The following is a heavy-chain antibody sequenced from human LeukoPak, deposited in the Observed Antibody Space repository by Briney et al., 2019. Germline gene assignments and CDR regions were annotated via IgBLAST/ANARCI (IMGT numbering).Heavy chain of an antibody. Sequence: GGSLRLSCAASGFSISSTWMGWVRQAPGKGLEWVGNIKEDGSETYYVDSVKGRFTISRDNAKNSLYLQMNSLRAEDTAVYYYARGASRSSGYFSWGQGTLVTVSS. V-gene: IGHV3-7*04. CDR2: IKEDGSET. D-gene: IGHD3-22*01. CDR1: GFSISSTW. J-gene: IGHJ4*02. CDR3: ARGASRSSGYFS.